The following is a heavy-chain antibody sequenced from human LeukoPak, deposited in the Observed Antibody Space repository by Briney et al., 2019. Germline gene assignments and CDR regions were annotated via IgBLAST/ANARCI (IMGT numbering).Heavy chain of an antibody. V-gene: IGHV4-38-2*02. D-gene: IGHD3-16*02. CDR3: ASEYYDYVWGSYRYFDY. CDR1: DYSISSGYY. Sequence: SETLSLTCTVSDYSISSGYYWGWIRQSPGKGLEWIGTIYHSGGAYYNPSLKSRVTISVDTSKNQFSLKLSSVTAADTAVYYCASEYYDYVWGSYRYFDYWGQGTLVTVSS. CDR2: IYHSGGA. J-gene: IGHJ4*02.